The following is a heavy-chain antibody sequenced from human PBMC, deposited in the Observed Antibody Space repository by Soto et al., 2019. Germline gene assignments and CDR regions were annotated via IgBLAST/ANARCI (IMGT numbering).Heavy chain of an antibody. V-gene: IGHV4-39*01. CDR3: ARHPLPDAFDI. CDR1: GGSIRSSSDY. CDR2: IYYSGST. J-gene: IGHJ3*02. Sequence: SETMSLTCTVSGGSIRSSSDYRGWIRQPPGKGLEWIGSIYYSGSTYYNPSLKSRVTISVDTSKNQFSLKLSSVTAADTAVYYCARHPLPDAFDIWGQGTMVTVSS.